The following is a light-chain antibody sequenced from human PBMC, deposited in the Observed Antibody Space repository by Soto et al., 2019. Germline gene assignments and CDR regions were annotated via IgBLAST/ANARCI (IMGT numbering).Light chain of an antibody. V-gene: IGKV1-17*01. Sequence: DMQMTQSPSSLSASVVDRVTITCRASQSISDYLNWYQQKPGEAPKLLIYAASRLESGVPSRFSASGSGTEFTLTISSLQAEDFATYYCLQHKTFPWTFGQGTKVDIK. CDR1: QSISDY. J-gene: IGKJ1*01. CDR3: LQHKTFPWT. CDR2: AAS.